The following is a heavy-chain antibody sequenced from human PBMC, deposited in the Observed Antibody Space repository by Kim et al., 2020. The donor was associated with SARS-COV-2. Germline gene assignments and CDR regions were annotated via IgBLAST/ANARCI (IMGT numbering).Heavy chain of an antibody. Sequence: KSRVTISVDTSKNQFSLKLSSVTAADTAVYYCARVAMVRGDNYYYYGMDVWGQGTTVTVSS. J-gene: IGHJ6*02. CDR3: ARVAMVRGDNYYYYGMDV. D-gene: IGHD3-10*01. V-gene: IGHV4-39*07.